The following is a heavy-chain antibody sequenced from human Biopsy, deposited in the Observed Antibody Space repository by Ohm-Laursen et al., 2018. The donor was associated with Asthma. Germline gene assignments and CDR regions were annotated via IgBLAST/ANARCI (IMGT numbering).Heavy chain of an antibody. CDR2: IYSGGTS. D-gene: IGHD3-22*01. Sequence: SLRLSCAASGFAVSRDHMFWVRQAPGKGLEWVSVIYSGGTSHTAGSVRGRFTISRDYSKNTLYLQMHSLRAEDTAVYYCARGDSSNWSHYYFDYWGQGILVTVSS. CDR3: ARGDSSNWSHYYFDY. J-gene: IGHJ4*02. V-gene: IGHV3-53*01. CDR1: GFAVSRDH.